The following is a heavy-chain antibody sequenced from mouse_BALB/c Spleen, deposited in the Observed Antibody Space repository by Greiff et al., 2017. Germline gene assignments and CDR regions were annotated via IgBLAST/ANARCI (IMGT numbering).Heavy chain of an antibody. Sequence: EVKLVESGPSLVKPSQTLSLTCSVTGDSITSGYWNWIRKFPGNKLEYMGYINYSNSTYYNPSLKSRLSITRDTSKNQYYLQLNSVTTEDTATYYCARRGGYAMDYWGQGTSVTVSS. CDR2: INYSNST. V-gene: IGHV3-8*02. CDR1: GDSITSGY. J-gene: IGHJ4*01. CDR3: ARRGGYAMDY.